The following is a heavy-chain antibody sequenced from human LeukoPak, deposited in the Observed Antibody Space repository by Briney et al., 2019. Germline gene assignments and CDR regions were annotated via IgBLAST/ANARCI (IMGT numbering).Heavy chain of an antibody. V-gene: IGHV3-7*03. CDR2: INKDGSGT. Sequence: DPGGSLRLSCVASGFTFGKYWMSWVRQAPGKGLEWVANINKDGSGTSYADSVKGRLTISRDNAKNSLYLQMNGLRVEDTAVYYCARGCCSVSGLYFEFWGQGSLVTVSS. J-gene: IGHJ4*02. CDR1: GFTFGKYW. CDR3: ARGCCSVSGLYFEF. D-gene: IGHD3-9*01.